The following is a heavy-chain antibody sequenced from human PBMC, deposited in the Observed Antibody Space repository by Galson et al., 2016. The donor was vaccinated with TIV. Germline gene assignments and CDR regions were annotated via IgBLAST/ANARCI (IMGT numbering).Heavy chain of an antibody. CDR3: ARVRRGGYSRSSGNYYYYMDV. Sequence: SVKVSCKASGYTFTGYYIHWLRQAPGQGPAWMGWVNPESGDTKYAQEFKGRVTMTRDTSSGTAYIELSSLRLEDTAVYYSARVRRGGYSRSSGNYYYYMDVWGEGTTVTVSS. D-gene: IGHD6-13*01. CDR1: GYTFTGYY. CDR2: VNPESGDT. V-gene: IGHV1-2*02. J-gene: IGHJ6*03.